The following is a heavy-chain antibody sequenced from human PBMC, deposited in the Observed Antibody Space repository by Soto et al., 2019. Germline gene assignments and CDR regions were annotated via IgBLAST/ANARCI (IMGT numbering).Heavy chain of an antibody. D-gene: IGHD6-13*01. CDR3: AKDALYSSSWYLSWFDP. CDR2: IINDGSEK. J-gene: IGHJ5*02. V-gene: IGHV3-33*05. CDR1: GFRFASYG. Sequence: GGSLRLSCVASGFRFASYGFHWVRQAPGKGLEWVAVIINDGSEKNHADSVKDRFTISRDNSKNTLYLQMNSLRAEDTAIYYCAKDALYSSSWYLSWFDPWGQGTPVTVSS.